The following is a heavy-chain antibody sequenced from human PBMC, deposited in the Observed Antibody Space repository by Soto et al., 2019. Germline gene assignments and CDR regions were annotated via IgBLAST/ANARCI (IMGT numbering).Heavy chain of an antibody. J-gene: IGHJ4*02. CDR1: GFSFDDYG. CDR3: AREGEDVLRYFDWSPSADY. V-gene: IGHV3-33*08. CDR2: ISYDGSNK. Sequence: PGGSLRLSSAASGFSFDDYGMSWVRQAPGKGLQWVAVISYDGSNKYYADSMKGRFTISRDNSKNTLYLQMNSLRAEDTAVYYCAREGEDVLRYFDWSPSADYWGQGTLVTVLL. D-gene: IGHD3-9*01.